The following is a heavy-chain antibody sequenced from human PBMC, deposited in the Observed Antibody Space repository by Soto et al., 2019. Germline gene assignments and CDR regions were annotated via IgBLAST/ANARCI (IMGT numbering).Heavy chain of an antibody. CDR2: ISSSSSYI. D-gene: IGHD1-26*01. Sequence: EVQLVESGGGLVKPGGSLRLSCAASGFTFSSYSMNWVRQAPGKGLEWVSSISSSSSYIYYADSVKGRFTISRDNAKNSLYLQMNSLRAEDTAVYYCARVVGATTRSIAFDYWGQGTLVTVSS. CDR1: GFTFSSYS. CDR3: ARVVGATTRSIAFDY. J-gene: IGHJ4*02. V-gene: IGHV3-21*01.